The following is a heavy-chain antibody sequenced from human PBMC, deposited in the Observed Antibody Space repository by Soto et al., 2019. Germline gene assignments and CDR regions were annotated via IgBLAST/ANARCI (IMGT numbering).Heavy chain of an antibody. Sequence: QVQLLESGGGVVKPGRSLTLSCAASGFAFSSYPMHWVRQAPGKGLEWVAIISDDGSNKSYADFVQGRFIISRDNYKNTLNLQINSLRAEDTSMYYCARGPRLRRFDYWGQGTLVTVSS. CDR3: ARGPRLRRFDY. CDR1: GFAFSSYP. J-gene: IGHJ4*02. V-gene: IGHV3-30*14. D-gene: IGHD4-17*01. CDR2: ISDDGSNK.